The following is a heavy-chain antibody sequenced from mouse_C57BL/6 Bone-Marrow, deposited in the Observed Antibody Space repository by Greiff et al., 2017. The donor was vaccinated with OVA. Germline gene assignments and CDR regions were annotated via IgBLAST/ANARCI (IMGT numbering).Heavy chain of an antibody. CDR2: IWSDGST. CDR1: GFSLTSYG. D-gene: IGHD2-1*01. V-gene: IGHV2-6-1*01. J-gene: IGHJ4*01. CDR3: ARHRLAYGNYMDY. Sequence: QVQLQQSGPGLVAPSQSLSITCTVSGFSLTSYGVHWVRQPPGKGLEWLVVIWSDGSTTYNSALKSRLSISKDNSKSQVFLKMNSLQTDDTAMYYCARHRLAYGNYMDYWGQGTSVTVSS.